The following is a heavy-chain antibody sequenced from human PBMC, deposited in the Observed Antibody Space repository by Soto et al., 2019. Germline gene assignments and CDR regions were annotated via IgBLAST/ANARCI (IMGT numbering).Heavy chain of an antibody. CDR3: ARGLGYCISTSCYQVRFDP. CDR2: INPSGGST. J-gene: IGHJ5*02. CDR1: GYTFTGYY. V-gene: IGHV1-46*01. Sequence: ASVKVSCKASGYTFTGYYMHWVRQAPGQGLEWMGIINPSGGSTSYAQKFQGRVTMTRDTSTSTVYMELSSLRSEDTAVYYCARGLGYCISTSCYQVRFDPWGQGTLVTVSS. D-gene: IGHD2-2*01.